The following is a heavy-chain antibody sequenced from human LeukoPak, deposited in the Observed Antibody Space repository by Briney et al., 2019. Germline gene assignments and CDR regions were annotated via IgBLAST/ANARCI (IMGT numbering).Heavy chain of an antibody. CDR3: GRKAGDCGGGICYSIDY. J-gene: IGHJ4*02. V-gene: IGHV1-69*05. Sequence: SVKVSCKASGYTFTSYGIRWLRQAPGQGLEWMGGIIPIFGTANYAQNFQGRVTITTDESTSTAYMEVSSLRSEDTAVYYCGRKAGDCGGGICYSIDYWGQGTLVTVSS. D-gene: IGHD2-15*01. CDR2: IIPIFGTA. CDR1: GYTFTSYG.